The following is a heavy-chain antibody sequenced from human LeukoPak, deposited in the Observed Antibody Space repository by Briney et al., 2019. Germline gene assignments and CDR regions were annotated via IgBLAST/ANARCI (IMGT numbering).Heavy chain of an antibody. D-gene: IGHD5-12*01. CDR1: GFTFSAYT. CDR2: ISSTGSYM. CDR3: VRVGGFYYMDV. V-gene: IGHV3-21*01. Sequence: GGSLRLSCAASGFTFSAYTVNWVRQAPGKGLEWVSSISSTGSYMYYADSMKGRFTISRDNAKNSLYLQMNSLRAEDTAVYYCVRVGGFYYMDVWGKGTTVIVSS. J-gene: IGHJ6*03.